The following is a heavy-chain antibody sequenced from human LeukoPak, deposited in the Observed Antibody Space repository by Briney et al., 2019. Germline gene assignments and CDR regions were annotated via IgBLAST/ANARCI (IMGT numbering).Heavy chain of an antibody. J-gene: IGHJ6*03. CDR2: IYTSGST. D-gene: IGHD1-1*01. CDR3: VRDERGGASWNDERDYYYYYMDV. CDR1: GGSISSYY. Sequence: PSETLSLTCTVSGGSISSYYWSWIRQPAGKGLEWIGRIYTSGSTNYNPSLKSRVTMSVDTSKNQFSLKLSSVTAADTAVYYCVRDERGGASWNDERDYYYYYMDVWGKGTTVTISS. V-gene: IGHV4-4*07.